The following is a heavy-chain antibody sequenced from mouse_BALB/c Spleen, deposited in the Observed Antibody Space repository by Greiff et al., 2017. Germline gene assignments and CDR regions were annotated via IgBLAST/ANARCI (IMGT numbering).Heavy chain of an antibody. CDR3: ARRIYYGNSHAMDY. CDR2: IDPANGNT. J-gene: IGHJ4*01. D-gene: IGHD2-1*01. CDR1: GFNIKDTY. Sequence: VQLKESGAELVKPGASVKLSCTASGFNIKDTYMHWVKQRPEQGLEWIGRIDPANGNTKYDPKFQGKATITADTSSNTAYLQLSSLTSEDTAVYYCARRIYYGNSHAMDYWGQGTSVTVSS. V-gene: IGHV14-3*02.